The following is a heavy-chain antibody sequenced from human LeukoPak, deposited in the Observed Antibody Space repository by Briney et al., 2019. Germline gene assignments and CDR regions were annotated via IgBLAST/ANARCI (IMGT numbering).Heavy chain of an antibody. CDR1: GYTFTSYG. CDR2: IIPIFGTA. Sequence: ASVKVSCKASGYTFTSYGISWVRQAPGQGLEWMGGIIPIFGTANYAQKFQGRVTITADKSTSTAYMEPSSLRSEDTAVYYCARVPAAGSSEYFQHWGQGTLVTVSS. J-gene: IGHJ1*01. D-gene: IGHD6-19*01. CDR3: ARVPAAGSSEYFQH. V-gene: IGHV1-69*06.